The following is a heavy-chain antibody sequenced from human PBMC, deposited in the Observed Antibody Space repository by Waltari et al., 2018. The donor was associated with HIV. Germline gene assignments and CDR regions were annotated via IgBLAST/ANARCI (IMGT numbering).Heavy chain of an antibody. V-gene: IGHV5-51*01. Sequence: EVQLVQSGAEVKKPGESLKISCKGSGYSFTSYWIGWVRQMPGKGLEWMGIIYPGDSDTRYSPSFQGQVTISADKSISTAYLQWSSLKASDTAMYYCARHHVYYYDSSGYYTDAFDIWGQGTMVTVSS. CDR2: IYPGDSDT. J-gene: IGHJ3*02. CDR1: GYSFTSYW. CDR3: ARHHVYYYDSSGYYTDAFDI. D-gene: IGHD3-22*01.